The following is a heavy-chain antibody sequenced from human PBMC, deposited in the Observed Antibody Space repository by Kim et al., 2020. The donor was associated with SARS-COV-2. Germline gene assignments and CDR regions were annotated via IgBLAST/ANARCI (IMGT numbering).Heavy chain of an antibody. CDR2: N. V-gene: IGHV6-1*01. CDR3: AREWGQRRFDY. Sequence: NDYAVSVKSRITINPDTSKNQFSLQLNSVTPEDTAVYYCAREWGQRRFDYWGQGTLVTVSS. D-gene: IGHD3-16*01. J-gene: IGHJ4*02.